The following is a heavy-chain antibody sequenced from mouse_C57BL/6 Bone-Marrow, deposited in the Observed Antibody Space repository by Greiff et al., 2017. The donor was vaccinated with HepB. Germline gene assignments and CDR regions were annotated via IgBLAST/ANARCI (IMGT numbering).Heavy chain of an antibody. CDR1: GFTFSSYA. Sequence: EVHLVESGGGLVKPGGSLKLSCAASGFTFSSYAMSWVRQTPEKRLEWVATISDGGSYTYYPDNVKGRFTLSRDNAKNNLYRQRSHLKSEDTAMYYCARGPSGYAMDYWGQGTSVTVSS. CDR3: ARGPSGYAMDY. V-gene: IGHV5-4*01. J-gene: IGHJ4*01. D-gene: IGHD2-10*02. CDR2: ISDGGSYT.